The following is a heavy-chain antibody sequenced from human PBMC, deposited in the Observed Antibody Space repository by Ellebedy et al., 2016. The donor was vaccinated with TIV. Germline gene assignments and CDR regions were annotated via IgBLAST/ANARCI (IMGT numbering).Heavy chain of an antibody. V-gene: IGHV3-33*01. CDR2: IWYDGSIK. Sequence: GESLKISXAASGFTFSNYGMHWVRQAPGKGLEWVAVIWYDGSIKYYADSVEGRFTISRDNSKDTLFLQMHGLRVEDTAVYYCARAPYSGWALGDWGQGTLVTVSS. CDR1: GFTFSNYG. J-gene: IGHJ4*02. D-gene: IGHD6-6*01. CDR3: ARAPYSGWALGD.